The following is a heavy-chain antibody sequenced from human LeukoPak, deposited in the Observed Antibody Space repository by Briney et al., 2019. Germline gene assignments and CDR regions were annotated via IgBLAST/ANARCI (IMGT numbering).Heavy chain of an antibody. CDR3: TRLLYCSGGSCYSVDY. D-gene: IGHD2-15*01. CDR1: GFTFSNYA. CDR2: ISGSGGST. J-gene: IGHJ4*02. Sequence: GGSLRLSCAASGFTFSNYAMNWVRQAPGKGLEWVSAISGSGGSTYYADSVKGRFTISRDDSKSIAYLQMNSLKTEDTAVYYCTRLLYCSGGSCYSVDYWGQGTLVTVSS. V-gene: IGHV3-23*01.